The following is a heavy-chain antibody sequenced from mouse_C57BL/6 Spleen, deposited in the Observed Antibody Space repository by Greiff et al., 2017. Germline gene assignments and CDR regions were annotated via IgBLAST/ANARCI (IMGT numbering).Heavy chain of an antibody. D-gene: IGHD1-1*01. CDR2: IRNKANGYTT. CDR1: GFTFTDYY. J-gene: IGHJ4*01. V-gene: IGHV7-3*01. CDR3: ARSLYYGEDYAMDY. Sequence: EVKLMESGGGLVQPGGSLSLSCAASGFTFTDYYMSWVRQPPGKALEWLGFIRNKANGYTTEYSASVKGRFTISRDNSQSILYLQMNALRAEDSATYYCARSLYYGEDYAMDYWGQGTSVTVSS.